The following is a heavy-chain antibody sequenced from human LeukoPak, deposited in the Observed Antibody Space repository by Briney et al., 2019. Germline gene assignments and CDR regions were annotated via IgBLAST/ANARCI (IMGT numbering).Heavy chain of an antibody. D-gene: IGHD3-10*01. CDR2: IDHSGHT. Sequence: ETYSLTRTGTGCSINNYYRTWIRQPPGKELEWSGHIDHSGHTNYNPSLKSRVTISVDTSKNQFSLKLNSVTAADTAVYYCARDIASASGKFYFDYWGQGTQVTVSS. CDR1: GCSINNYY. CDR3: ARDIASASGKFYFDY. V-gene: IGHV4-59*01. J-gene: IGHJ4*02.